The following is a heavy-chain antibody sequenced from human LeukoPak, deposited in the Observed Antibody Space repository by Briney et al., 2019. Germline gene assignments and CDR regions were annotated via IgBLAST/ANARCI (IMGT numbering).Heavy chain of an antibody. CDR1: GYTFSNYG. V-gene: IGHV1-18*01. Sequence: ASVKVSCKASGYTFSNYGITWVRQAPGQGLEWMGWSIAYNGNINYAQKVQGRVTMTTDTSTSTAYMELRSLRSDDTAVYYCAKDYYGSGSYFSAPSYYYGMDVWGQGTTVTVSS. CDR2: SIAYNGNI. CDR3: AKDYYGSGSYFSAPSYYYGMDV. D-gene: IGHD3-10*01. J-gene: IGHJ6*02.